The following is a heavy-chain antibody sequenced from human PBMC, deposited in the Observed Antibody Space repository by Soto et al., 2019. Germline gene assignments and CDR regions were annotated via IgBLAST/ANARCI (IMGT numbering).Heavy chain of an antibody. V-gene: IGHV3-64*01. CDR2: ISSNGGST. J-gene: IGHJ6*02. CDR1: VFTFSCYA. D-gene: IGHD5-12*01. CDR3: ARGIVAAYGMDV. Sequence: PGGSLRLSCAASVFTFSCYALHWVRQAPGKGLEYVSAISSNGGSTYYANAVKGRFTISRDNSKNTLYLQMGSLRAEDMAVYYCARGIVAAYGMDVWGQGTTVTVS.